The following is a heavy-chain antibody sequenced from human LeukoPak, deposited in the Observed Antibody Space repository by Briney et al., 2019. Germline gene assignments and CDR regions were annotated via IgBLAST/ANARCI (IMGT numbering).Heavy chain of an antibody. CDR3: AREPNSRLRSFDY. V-gene: IGHV4-38-2*02. J-gene: IGHJ4*02. Sequence: SETLTLTCTVSGYSISSGYYWGWIRQPPGKGLEWIGSIYHSGSTYYNPSLKSRVTIPVDTSKNQFSLKLSSVTAADTAVYYCAREPNSRLRSFDYWGQGTLVTVSS. CDR2: IYHSGST. D-gene: IGHD4-23*01. CDR1: GYSISSGYY.